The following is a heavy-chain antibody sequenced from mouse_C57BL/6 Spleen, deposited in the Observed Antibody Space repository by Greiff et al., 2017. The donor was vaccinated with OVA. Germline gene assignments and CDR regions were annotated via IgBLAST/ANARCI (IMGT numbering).Heavy chain of an antibody. J-gene: IGHJ3*01. CDR2: ISYDGSN. CDR1: GYSITSGYY. CDR3: ARDGATVGAY. D-gene: IGHD1-1*01. Sequence: EVQLQESGPGLVKPSQSLSLTCSVTGYSITSGYYWNWIRQFPGNKLEWMGYISYDGSNNYNPSLKNRISITRDTSKNQFFLKLNSVTTEDTATYYCARDGATVGAYWGQGTLVTVSA. V-gene: IGHV3-6*01.